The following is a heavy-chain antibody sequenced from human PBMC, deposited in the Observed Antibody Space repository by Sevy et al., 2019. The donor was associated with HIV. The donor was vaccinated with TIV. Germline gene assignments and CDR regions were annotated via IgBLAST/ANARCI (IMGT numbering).Heavy chain of an antibody. CDR3: TTRVLSGSDLDH. Sequence: GGSLRLSCAASGFTFSYTWMSWVRQAPGKGLEWVGRIKSNTDGGTTNYATPVKGRFTISRDDSDSTLYLQMSSLTTEDTAIYYCTTRVLSGSDLDHWGQGTLVTVSS. J-gene: IGHJ4*02. D-gene: IGHD3-3*01. V-gene: IGHV3-15*01. CDR1: GFTFSYTW. CDR2: IKSNTDGGTT.